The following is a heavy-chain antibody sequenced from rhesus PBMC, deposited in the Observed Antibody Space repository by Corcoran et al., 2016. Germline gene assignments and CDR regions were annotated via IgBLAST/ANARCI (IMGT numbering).Heavy chain of an antibody. D-gene: IGHD1-32*01. Sequence: EVQLVETGGGLVQPGGSLKLSWAASGFPFRCDGMSWVRQAPGKGLDGVSAINSGGGSTYYADSVKGRFTISRDNSKNTLSLQMNSLRAEDTAVYYCAKGNEQGIFDVWGPGVLVTVSS. CDR3: AKGNEQGIFDV. CDR1: GFPFRCDG. J-gene: IGHJ5-1*01. V-gene: IGHV3S5*01. CDR2: INSGGGST.